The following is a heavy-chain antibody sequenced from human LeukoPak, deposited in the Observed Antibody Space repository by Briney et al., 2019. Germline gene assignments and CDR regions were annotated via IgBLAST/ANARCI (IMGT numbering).Heavy chain of an antibody. V-gene: IGHV4-4*02. CDR3: ARDASLQTGAFDV. D-gene: IGHD5-24*01. Sequence: SETLSLTCAVSGGSISRSDWLSWVRQSPGKGLEWIGEIFHSGSTKYNPSLKSRVTISVDKSKNQFSLNLTSVTAADTAMYYCARDASLQTGAFDVWGQGTMVTVSS. CDR1: GGSISRSDW. CDR2: IFHSGST. J-gene: IGHJ3*01.